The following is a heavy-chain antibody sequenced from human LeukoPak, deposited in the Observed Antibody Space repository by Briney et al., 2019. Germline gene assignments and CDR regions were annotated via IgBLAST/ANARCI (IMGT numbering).Heavy chain of an antibody. CDR2: TNHSGST. V-gene: IGHV4-34*01. J-gene: IGHJ4*02. Sequence: SETLSLTCAVYGGSFSGYYWSWIRQPPGKGLEWIGETNHSGSTNYNPSLKSRVTISVDTSKNQFSLKLSSVTAADTAVYYCARLFTMIVEDWGQGTLVTVSS. CDR3: ARLFTMIVED. CDR1: GGSFSGYY. D-gene: IGHD3-22*01.